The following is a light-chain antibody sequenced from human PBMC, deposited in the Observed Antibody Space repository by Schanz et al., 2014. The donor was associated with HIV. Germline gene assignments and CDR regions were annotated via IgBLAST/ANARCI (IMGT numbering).Light chain of an antibody. Sequence: DIQLTQSPSFLSASVGDRVTITCRASQDIRARLAWYQQKPGKAPNLLIYQASILETGVPSRFSGSGSGTEFTLTISSLQPGDFATYYCLQYNDDVYTFGQGTKLEIK. V-gene: IGKV1-5*03. CDR1: QDIRAR. CDR3: LQYNDDVYT. CDR2: QAS. J-gene: IGKJ2*01.